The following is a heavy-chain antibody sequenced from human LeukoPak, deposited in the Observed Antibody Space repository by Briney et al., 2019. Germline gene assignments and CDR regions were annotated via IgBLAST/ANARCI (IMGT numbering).Heavy chain of an antibody. V-gene: IGHV3-30*18. J-gene: IGHJ4*02. Sequence: GGSLRLSCAASGFYFTTHTMNWVRQAPGKGLEWVAIISYDGSDKYYADSVKGRFTISRDNSKNTLYLQMNSLRAEDTAVYYCAKVRVVFNWNYAYYFDSWGQGTLVTVSS. D-gene: IGHD1-7*01. CDR2: ISYDGSDK. CDR3: AKVRVVFNWNYAYYFDS. CDR1: GFYFTTHT.